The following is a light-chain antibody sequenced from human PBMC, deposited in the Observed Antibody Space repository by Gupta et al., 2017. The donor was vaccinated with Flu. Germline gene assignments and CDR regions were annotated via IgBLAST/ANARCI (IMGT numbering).Light chain of an antibody. CDR1: HLHDYSY. Sequence: QSALTQPVALSASPGQTVTVSCTGTHLHDYSYVSWFQLRPGQAPKFLIYEVTNRPLGMSHRFSGSKSGNTASLTISGLQAEDDGAYYCSSATDTTIWVFGPGTKVTVL. CDR3: SSATDTTIWV. V-gene: IGLV2-14*01. CDR2: EVT. J-gene: IGLJ1*01.